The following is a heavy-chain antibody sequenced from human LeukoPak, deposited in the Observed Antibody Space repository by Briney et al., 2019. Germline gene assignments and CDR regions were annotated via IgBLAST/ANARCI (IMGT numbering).Heavy chain of an antibody. CDR3: ARAYGSGSYWFDY. J-gene: IGHJ4*02. CDR2: ISSSGSPI. Sequence: RAGGSLRLSCATSGFTFSDYYMSWIRQAPGKGLEWVSYISSSGSPIYYADSVKGRFTISRDNAENSVYLQMNRLRDEDTAIYYCARAYGSGSYWFDYWGQGTLVTVSS. D-gene: IGHD3-10*01. CDR1: GFTFSDYY. V-gene: IGHV3-11*04.